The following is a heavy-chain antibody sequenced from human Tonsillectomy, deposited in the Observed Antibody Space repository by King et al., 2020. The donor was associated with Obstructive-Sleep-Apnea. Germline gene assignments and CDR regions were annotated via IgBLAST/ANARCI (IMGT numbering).Heavy chain of an antibody. Sequence: QLQESGPGLVKPSETLSLTCTVSGGSLSGFHWTWIRQPPGKRLDWIGFISNTGSTSYSPSLKSRVTISVDTSKNQFSLRLSSVTAADTAVYFCARSLHPSGSFYPNFDYWGQGTLVTVSS. CDR3: ARSLHPSGSFYPNFDY. CDR2: ISNTGST. CDR1: GGSLSGFH. D-gene: IGHD3-10*01. V-gene: IGHV4-59*08. J-gene: IGHJ4*02.